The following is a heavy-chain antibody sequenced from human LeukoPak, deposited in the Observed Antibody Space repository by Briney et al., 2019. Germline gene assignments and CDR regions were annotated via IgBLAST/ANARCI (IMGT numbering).Heavy chain of an antibody. CDR2: IHRSGST. CDR1: GGSFSGYS. CDR3: ARGIPHYCSSTTCPNDY. Sequence: PPETPSLTCAVYGGSFSGYSWSWIRQPPGKGLEWIGEIHRSGSTNYHPSLKSRVTISVDTSKNQFSLKLSSVTAADTAVYYCARGIPHYCSSTTCPNDYWGQGTLVTVSS. J-gene: IGHJ4*02. D-gene: IGHD2-2*01. V-gene: IGHV4-34*01.